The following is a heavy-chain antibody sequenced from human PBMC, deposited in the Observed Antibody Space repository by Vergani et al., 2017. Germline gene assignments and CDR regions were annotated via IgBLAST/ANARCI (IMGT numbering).Heavy chain of an antibody. V-gene: IGHV3-30-3*01. J-gene: IGHJ4*02. CDR1: GFTFGDHG. CDR3: SRGRGYSFGYSDY. D-gene: IGHD5-18*01. Sequence: QVQLVESGGGVIQPGRSLRLSCAASGFTFGDHGFHWVRRPPGKGLEWVALISYDGTNKYYTNSVRGRFTISRDDSKRLAYLQLSGLKTEDTAVYFCSRGRGYSFGYSDYWGQGTLVTVSS. CDR2: ISYDGTNK.